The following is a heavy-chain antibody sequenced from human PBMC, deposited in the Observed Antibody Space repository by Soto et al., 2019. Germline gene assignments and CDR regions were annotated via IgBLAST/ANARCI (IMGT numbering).Heavy chain of an antibody. CDR1: GGSISSYY. V-gene: IGHV4-59*08. Sequence: SETLSLTCTVSGGSISSYYWSWIRQPPGKGLEWIGYIYYSGSTNYNPSLKSRVTISVDTSKNQFSLKLSSVTAADTAVYYCATGAARVGGWFDPWGQGTLVTVSS. J-gene: IGHJ5*02. CDR3: ATGAARVGGWFDP. CDR2: IYYSGST. D-gene: IGHD2-15*01.